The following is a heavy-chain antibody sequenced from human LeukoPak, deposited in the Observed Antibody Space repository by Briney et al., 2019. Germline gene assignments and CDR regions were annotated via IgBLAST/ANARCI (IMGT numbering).Heavy chain of an antibody. CDR1: GFTFSSYE. Sequence: GGSLRLSCAASGFTFSSYEMNWVCQAPGKGLEWVSYISSSGSTIYYADSVKGRFTISRDNAKNSLYLQMNSLRAEDTAVYYCARTYPDYDFWSGYYRGAYYFDYWGQGTLVTVSS. CDR2: ISSSGSTI. V-gene: IGHV3-48*03. J-gene: IGHJ4*02. CDR3: ARTYPDYDFWSGYYRGAYYFDY. D-gene: IGHD3-3*01.